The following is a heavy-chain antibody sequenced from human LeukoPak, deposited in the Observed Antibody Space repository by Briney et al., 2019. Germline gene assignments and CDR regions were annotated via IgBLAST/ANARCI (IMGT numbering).Heavy chain of an antibody. Sequence: SETLSLTCTVSGGSISSGGYYWRWIRQHPGKGLEWIGYIYYSGSTYYNPSLKSRVTISVDTSKNQFSLKLSSVTAADTAVYYCARDRRDTWYGMDVWGQGTTVTVSS. CDR3: ARDRRDTWYGMDV. D-gene: IGHD5-18*01. J-gene: IGHJ6*02. CDR2: IYYSGST. V-gene: IGHV4-31*03. CDR1: GGSISSGGYY.